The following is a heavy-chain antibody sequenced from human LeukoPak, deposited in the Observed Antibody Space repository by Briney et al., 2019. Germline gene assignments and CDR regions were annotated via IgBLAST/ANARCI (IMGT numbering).Heavy chain of an antibody. CDR2: TYYRSKWYN. Sequence: SQTLSLTCAISGDSVSSNSATWNWIRQSPSRGLEWLGRTYYRSKWYNDYAVSVKSRITFSPDTSKSQFSLQLNSVTPEDTAVYYCARVLSGTDGWFDPWGQGTLVTVSS. CDR3: ARVLSGTDGWFDP. J-gene: IGHJ5*02. V-gene: IGHV6-1*01. CDR1: GDSVSSNSAT. D-gene: IGHD1-20*01.